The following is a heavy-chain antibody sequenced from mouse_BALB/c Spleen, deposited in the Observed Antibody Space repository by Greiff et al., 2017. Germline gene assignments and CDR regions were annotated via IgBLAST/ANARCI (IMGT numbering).Heavy chain of an antibody. CDR2: INPSNGGT. D-gene: IGHD2-1*01. CDR1: GYTFTSYY. J-gene: IGHJ3*01. CDR3: TRYGNYVPFAY. V-gene: IGHV1S81*02. Sequence: QQSGAELVKPGASVKLSCKASGYTFTSYYMYWVKQRPGQGLEWIGGINPSNGGTNFNEKFKSKATLTVDKSSSTAYMQLSSLTSEDSAVYYCTRYGNYVPFAYWGQGTLVTVSA.